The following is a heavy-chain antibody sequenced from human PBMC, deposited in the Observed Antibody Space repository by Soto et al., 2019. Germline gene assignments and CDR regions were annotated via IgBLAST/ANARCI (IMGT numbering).Heavy chain of an antibody. CDR2: ISGSTGKT. D-gene: IGHD3-10*01. J-gene: IGHJ6*02. CDR1: GFTFRTYA. V-gene: IGHV3-23*01. CDR3: AKNRGSGSPYYYNMEV. Sequence: GGSLRLSCAASGFTFRTYAMSWVRQAPGKGLEWVSVISGSTGKTYYADSVKGRFTISRDNSKNTLSLQMNSLRGEDTAVYFCAKNRGSGSPYYYNMEVWGQGTMVTVSS.